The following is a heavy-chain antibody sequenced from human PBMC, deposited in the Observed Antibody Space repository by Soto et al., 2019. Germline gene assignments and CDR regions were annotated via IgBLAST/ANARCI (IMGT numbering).Heavy chain of an antibody. D-gene: IGHD3-22*01. CDR3: TTSYYFDSSGYYNWFDP. CDR1: GFTFSNAW. Sequence: EVQLVESGGGLVKPGGSLRLSCAASGFTFSNAWMNWVRQAPGKGLEWVGRIKSKADGGTTDYAAPVKGRFTISRDDSKNTLYLQMNSLKTADTAVYYYTTSYYFDSSGYYNWFDPWGQGTLVTVSS. J-gene: IGHJ5*02. V-gene: IGHV3-15*07. CDR2: IKSKADGGTT.